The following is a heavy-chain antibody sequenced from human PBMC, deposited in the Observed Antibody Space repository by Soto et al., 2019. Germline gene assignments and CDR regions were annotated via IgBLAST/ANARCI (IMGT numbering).Heavy chain of an antibody. J-gene: IGHJ4*02. CDR2: IKQDGSEK. V-gene: IGHV3-7*01. CDR3: ARVRTPIKYYFDY. CDR1: GFTFSSYW. Sequence: EVQLVESGGGLVQPGGTLRISCAAAGFTFSSYWMSWVRQAPGKGLEWVANIKQDGSEKYYVDSVQGRFTISRDNAKNSLYLQMNSLRAEDTAVYYCARVRTPIKYYFDYWVQGTLVTVSS.